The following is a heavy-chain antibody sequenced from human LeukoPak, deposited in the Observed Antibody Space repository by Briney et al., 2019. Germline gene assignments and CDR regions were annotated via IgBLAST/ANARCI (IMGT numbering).Heavy chain of an antibody. Sequence: ASVKVSCKASGYTFTDYFIHWVRQTPGQGPEWMGWIIADSGGANYAQKFQGRVTMTRDTSISTAYMELRRLRSDDTAVYYCATITLVRGVTCFNEYFQHWGQGTLVTVSS. V-gene: IGHV1-2*02. D-gene: IGHD3-10*01. CDR2: IIADSGGA. J-gene: IGHJ1*01. CDR3: ATITLVRGVTCFNEYFQH. CDR1: GYTFTDYF.